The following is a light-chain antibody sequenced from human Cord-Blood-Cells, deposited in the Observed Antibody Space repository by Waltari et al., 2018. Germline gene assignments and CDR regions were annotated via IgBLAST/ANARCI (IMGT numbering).Light chain of an antibody. CDR1: QSVSSY. V-gene: IGKV3-11*01. J-gene: IGKJ4*01. CDR2: DAS. Sequence: EIVLPQSPATLSWSPGETATLSCRASQSVSSYLDWYQQKPRQAPRLLIYDASNRATGMTARFSGSGSGTDYTLTISRLEPEDFAVYYCQKRSNWLTFGGGTKVEIK. CDR3: QKRSNWLT.